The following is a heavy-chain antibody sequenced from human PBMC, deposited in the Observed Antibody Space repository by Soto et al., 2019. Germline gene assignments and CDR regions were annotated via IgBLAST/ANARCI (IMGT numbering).Heavy chain of an antibody. CDR3: GRLGRRNKDVVRAYYGMDV. V-gene: IGHV5-51*01. Sequence: PGESLKISCKGSGYSFTSYWIGWVRQMPGKGLEWMGIIYPGDSDTRYSPSFQGQVTISADTSISTAYLQWSSLNASDTAMYYCGRLGRRNKDVVRAYYGMDVWGQGTTVTVAS. CDR1: GYSFTSYW. J-gene: IGHJ6*02. CDR2: IYPGDSDT.